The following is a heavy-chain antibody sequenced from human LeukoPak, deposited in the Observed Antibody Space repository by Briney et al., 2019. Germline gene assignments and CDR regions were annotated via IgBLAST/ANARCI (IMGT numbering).Heavy chain of an antibody. CDR3: ARDPLRYLRVGHYDY. V-gene: IGHV3-21*01. CDR1: GFTFSNSA. J-gene: IGHJ4*02. D-gene: IGHD3-9*01. CDR2: IDYDSSHI. Sequence: GGSLRLSCAASGFTFSNSALNWVRQVPGKGLEWVSSIDYDSSHIYYAASVRGRFTISRDNARNSVYLQMNSLRVEDTAVYYCARDPLRYLRVGHYDYWGQGTLVTVSP.